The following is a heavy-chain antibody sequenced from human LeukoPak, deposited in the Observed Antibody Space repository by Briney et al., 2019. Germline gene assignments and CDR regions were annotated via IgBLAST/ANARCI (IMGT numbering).Heavy chain of an antibody. Sequence: SETLSLTCTVSGGSISSYYWSWIRQPPGKGLEWIGYIYYSGSTNYNPSLKSRVTMSVDTSKNQFSLKLSSVTAADTAVYYCARDQQWLDAFDIWGQGTMVTVSS. J-gene: IGHJ3*02. CDR3: ARDQQWLDAFDI. V-gene: IGHV4-59*12. CDR1: GGSISSYY. D-gene: IGHD6-19*01. CDR2: IYYSGST.